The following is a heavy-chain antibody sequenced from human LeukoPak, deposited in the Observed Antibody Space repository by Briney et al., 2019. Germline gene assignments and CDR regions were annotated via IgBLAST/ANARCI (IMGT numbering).Heavy chain of an antibody. CDR3: ARSYDTNFDY. V-gene: IGHV4-59*01. CDR2: IYFSGST. D-gene: IGHD3-3*01. CDR1: GVSIRRYC. J-gene: IGHJ4*02. Sequence: SETLFLTWSRSGVSIRRYCLSWIRQPPGKGLEWIGYIYFSGSTRYNPSLKSRVTISVDRSKNQFSLKLSSVAAADTAVSYCARSYDTNFDYWGQGTLVTVSS.